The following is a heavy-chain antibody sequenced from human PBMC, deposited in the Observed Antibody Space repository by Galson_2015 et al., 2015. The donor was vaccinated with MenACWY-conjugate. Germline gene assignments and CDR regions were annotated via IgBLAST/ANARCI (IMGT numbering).Heavy chain of an antibody. V-gene: IGHV1-69*13. CDR3: ARARYCSGGSCTTTENWFDP. CDR1: GGTFSSYA. CDR2: IIPIFGTA. J-gene: IGHJ5*02. Sequence: SVKVSCKASGGTFSSYAISWVRQAPGQGLEWMGGIIPIFGTANYAQKFQGRVTITADESTSTAYMELSSLRSEDTAVYYCARARYCSGGSCTTTENWFDPWGQGTLVTASS. D-gene: IGHD2-15*01.